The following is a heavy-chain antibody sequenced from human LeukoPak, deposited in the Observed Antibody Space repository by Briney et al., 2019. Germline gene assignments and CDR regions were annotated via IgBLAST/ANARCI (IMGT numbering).Heavy chain of an antibody. J-gene: IGHJ4*02. Sequence: SETLSLTCTVSGGSISSYYWSWIRQPPGKGLEWIGYIYYSGSTNYNPSLKSRVTMSVDTSKNQFSLKLSSVTAADTAVYYCARMARYYFDYWGQGTLVTVSS. D-gene: IGHD4-17*01. CDR1: GGSISSYY. CDR2: IYYSGST. V-gene: IGHV4-59*12. CDR3: ARMARYYFDY.